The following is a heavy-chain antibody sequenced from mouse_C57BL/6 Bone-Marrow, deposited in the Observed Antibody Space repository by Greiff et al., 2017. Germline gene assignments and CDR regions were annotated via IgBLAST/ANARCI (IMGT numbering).Heavy chain of an antibody. V-gene: IGHV5-15*01. J-gene: IGHJ3*01. Sequence: EVQRVESGGGLVQPGGSLKLSCAASGFTFSDYGMAWVRQAPRKGPEWVAFIRNLAYSIYYADTVTGRFTISSENAKNTLYLERSSLRSEDTAMYYCARQGGGRGFAYWGQGTLVTVSA. CDR2: IRNLAYSI. CDR1: GFTFSDYG. CDR3: ARQGGGRGFAY.